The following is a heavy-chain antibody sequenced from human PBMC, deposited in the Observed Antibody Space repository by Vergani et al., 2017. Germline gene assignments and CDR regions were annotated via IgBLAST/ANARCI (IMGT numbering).Heavy chain of an antibody. CDR3: ARQPLNYGGITI. D-gene: IGHD4-23*01. J-gene: IGHJ4*02. CDR1: GGSISSYY. Sequence: QVQLQESGPGLVKPSETLSLTCTVSGGSISSYYWSWIRQPPGKGLEWIGYIYYSGSTNYNPSLKSRDTISVDTSKNHFSLNMSSVTAADTAVYYCARQPLNYGGITIWGQGTLVTVSS. V-gene: IGHV4-59*08. CDR2: IYYSGST.